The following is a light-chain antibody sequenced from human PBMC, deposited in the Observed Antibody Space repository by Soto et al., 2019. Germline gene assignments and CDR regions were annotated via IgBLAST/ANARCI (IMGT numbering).Light chain of an antibody. CDR2: TAS. Sequence: DIQMTQSPSSLSASVGDRVTITCRASQDINNYLNWYQQRPGKAPNLLIYTASSVQSGVPSRFSGSGSGTDFSLTITSLQPEDFATYFCQQSHSTPLTFGGGTKVEIK. J-gene: IGKJ4*01. V-gene: IGKV1-39*01. CDR3: QQSHSTPLT. CDR1: QDINNY.